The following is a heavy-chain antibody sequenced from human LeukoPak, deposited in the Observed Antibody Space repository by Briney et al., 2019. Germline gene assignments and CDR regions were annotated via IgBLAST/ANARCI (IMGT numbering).Heavy chain of an antibody. CDR1: GGSISSYY. CDR3: ARGSGYSGSYEFDY. CDR2: IYTSGST. V-gene: IGHV4-4*07. Sequence: SETLSLTCTVSGGSISSYYWSWIRQPAGKGLEWIGRIYTSGSTNYNPSLKSRVAMSVDTSENQFSLKLSSVTAADTAVYYCARGSGYSGSYEFDYWGQGTLVTVSS. D-gene: IGHD1-26*01. J-gene: IGHJ4*02.